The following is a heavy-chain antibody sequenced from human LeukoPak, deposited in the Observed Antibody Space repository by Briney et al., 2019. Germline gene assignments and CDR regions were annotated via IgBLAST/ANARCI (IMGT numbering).Heavy chain of an antibody. J-gene: IGHJ5*02. D-gene: IGHD2-15*01. V-gene: IGHV1-8*01. CDR3: TRRIPSPGDQYWFDP. CDR1: GYTFTTYD. Sequence: ASVKVSCKASGYTFTTYDINWVRQATGQGLEWIGWRSPNNGNTDYAQEFQGRVTMTRDTSISTAYMEMSGLTPEDTAVYYCTRRIPSPGDQYWFDPWGQGTLVTVSS. CDR2: RSPNNGNT.